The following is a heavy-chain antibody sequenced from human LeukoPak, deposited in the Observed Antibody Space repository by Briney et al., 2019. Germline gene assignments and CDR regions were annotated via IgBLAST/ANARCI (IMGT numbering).Heavy chain of an antibody. CDR3: ARAAMVRGVI. J-gene: IGHJ4*02. CDR2: ISSSSSYI. V-gene: IGHV3-21*01. Sequence: PGGSLRLSRAASGFTFSSYSMNWVRQAPGKGLEWVSSISSSSSYIYYADSVKGRFTISRDNAKNSLYLQMNSLRAEDTAVYYCARAAMVRGVIWGQGTLVTVSS. CDR1: GFTFSSYS. D-gene: IGHD3-10*01.